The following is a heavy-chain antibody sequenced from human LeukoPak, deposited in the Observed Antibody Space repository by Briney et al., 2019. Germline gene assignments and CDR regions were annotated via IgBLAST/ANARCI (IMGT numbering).Heavy chain of an antibody. CDR2: INPNSGGT. CDR1: GYTFTGYY. V-gene: IGHV1-2*02. J-gene: IGHJ6*02. Sequence: GASVKVSCKASGYTFTGYYMHWVRQAPGQGLEWMGWINPNSGGTNYAQKFQGRVTMTRDTSISTAYMELSRPRSDDTAVYYCAGQLGYCSSTSCYHRSAYYYYGMDVWGQGTTVTVSS. CDR3: AGQLGYCSSTSCYHRSAYYYYGMDV. D-gene: IGHD2-2*01.